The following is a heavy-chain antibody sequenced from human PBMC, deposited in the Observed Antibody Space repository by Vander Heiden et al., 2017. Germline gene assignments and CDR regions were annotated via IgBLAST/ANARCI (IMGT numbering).Heavy chain of an antibody. CDR3: AKCYLWFGELSV. Sequence: EVQLVESGGGLVQPGGSLRLSCAASGFTLTDSCMSWVRQAPGKGLEWVANIKKDGSEKYYVDSVKGRFTISRDNAKNSLFLQMNSLRAEDTAVYFCAKCYLWFGELSVWGQGTTVTVSS. J-gene: IGHJ6*02. D-gene: IGHD3-10*01. CDR1: GFTLTDSC. V-gene: IGHV3-7*01. CDR2: IKKDGSEK.